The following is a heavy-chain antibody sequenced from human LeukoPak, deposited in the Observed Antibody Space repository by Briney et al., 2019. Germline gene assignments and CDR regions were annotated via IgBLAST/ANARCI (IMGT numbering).Heavy chain of an antibody. CDR3: ARFRSSGYYDWFDP. D-gene: IGHD3-22*01. Sequence: SETLSLTCAVSGGSISSGGYSWSRIRQPPGKGLEWIGYIYHSGSTYYNPSLKSRVTISVDRSKNQFSLKLSSVTAADTAVYYCARFRSSGYYDWFDPWGQGTLVTVSS. CDR2: IYHSGST. V-gene: IGHV4-30-2*01. J-gene: IGHJ5*02. CDR1: GGSISSGGYS.